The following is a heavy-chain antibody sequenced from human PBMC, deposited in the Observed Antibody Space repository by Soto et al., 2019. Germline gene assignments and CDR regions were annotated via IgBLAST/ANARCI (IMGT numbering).Heavy chain of an antibody. D-gene: IGHD1-20*01. CDR3: ARDQTGITTTGGGRIDH. CDR1: GFTFSTHA. V-gene: IGHV3-30-3*01. Sequence: QVQLVESGGGVVQPGRSLRLSCAASGFTFSTHAMHWVRQAPGKGLECVAIVSFDGSNKYYADSVKGRFTISRDNSKNTLYQQMSGLTPDDTAVYYCARDQTGITTTGGGRIDHWGQGTLVTVSS. CDR2: VSFDGSNK. J-gene: IGHJ4*02.